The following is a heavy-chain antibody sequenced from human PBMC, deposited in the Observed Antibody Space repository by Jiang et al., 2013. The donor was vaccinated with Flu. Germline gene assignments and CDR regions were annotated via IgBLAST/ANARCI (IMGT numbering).Heavy chain of an antibody. CDR1: GYSISSGYY. V-gene: IGHV4-38-2*02. J-gene: IGHJ4*02. CDR3: ARETTFAVDY. CDR2: IYHSGST. Sequence: LLKPSETLSLTCTVSGYSISSGYYWGWIRQPPGKGLEWIGSIYHSGSTYYNPSLKSRVTISVDTSKNQFSLKLSSVTAADTAVYYCARETTFAVDYWGQGTLVTVSS. D-gene: IGHD2/OR15-2a*01.